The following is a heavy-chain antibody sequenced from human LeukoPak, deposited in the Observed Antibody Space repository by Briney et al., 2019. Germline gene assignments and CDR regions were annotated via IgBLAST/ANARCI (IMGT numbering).Heavy chain of an antibody. Sequence: ASVKVPCKASGYVFIGYYIYWMRQAPGQGLEWMGRINPNSGGTDYAPKFQGRVTMPRDTSIATAYMELTSLRSDDTAIYYCARDHSDQTNLVWFDPWGQGTLVTVSS. CDR3: ARDHSDQTNLVWFDP. V-gene: IGHV1-2*02. CDR1: GYVFIGYY. J-gene: IGHJ5*02. CDR2: INPNSGGT. D-gene: IGHD1-1*01.